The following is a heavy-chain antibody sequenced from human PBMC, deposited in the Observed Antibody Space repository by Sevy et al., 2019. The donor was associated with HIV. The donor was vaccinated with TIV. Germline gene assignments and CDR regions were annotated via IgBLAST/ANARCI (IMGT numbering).Heavy chain of an antibody. V-gene: IGHV3-11*01. CDR3: VRGGGRIHDFVY. CDR1: GFTFSDFY. D-gene: IGHD3-16*01. Sequence: GGSLRLSCAASGFTFSDFYMSWIRQAPGKGLEWVSYISDSGHIKHYEDSVKGRFLISRDNAHNTVHLQMNSLTAEDTADYYCVRGGGRIHDFVYWGRGTLVTISS. J-gene: IGHJ4*02. CDR2: ISDSGHIK.